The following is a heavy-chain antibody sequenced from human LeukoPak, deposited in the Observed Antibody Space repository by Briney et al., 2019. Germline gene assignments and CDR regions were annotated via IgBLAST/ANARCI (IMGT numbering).Heavy chain of an antibody. CDR2: TSGSGAST. CDR1: GFTFSSYA. CDR3: AKGVSSGLRLIDY. J-gene: IGHJ4*02. D-gene: IGHD6-19*01. Sequence: HPGGSLRLSCAASGFTFSSYAMSWVRQAPGKGLEWVSATSGSGASTYSADSVKGRFTISRDNSKNTLYLQMTSLRADDTAVYYCAKGVSSGLRLIDYWGQGTLVTVSS. V-gene: IGHV3-23*01.